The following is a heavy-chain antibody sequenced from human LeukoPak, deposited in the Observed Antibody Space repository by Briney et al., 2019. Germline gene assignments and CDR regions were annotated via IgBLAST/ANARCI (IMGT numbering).Heavy chain of an antibody. J-gene: IGHJ5*01. Sequence: GESLKISCKGSGYSFTSYWIGWVRQMPGKGLEWMGIIYPGDSDTRYSPSFQGQVTISADKSISTAYLQWSSLKASDTAMYYCASSRNYYGSGAPNWFDSWGQGTLVTVSS. CDR2: IYPGDSDT. D-gene: IGHD3-10*01. CDR3: ASSRNYYGSGAPNWFDS. CDR1: GYSFTSYW. V-gene: IGHV5-51*01.